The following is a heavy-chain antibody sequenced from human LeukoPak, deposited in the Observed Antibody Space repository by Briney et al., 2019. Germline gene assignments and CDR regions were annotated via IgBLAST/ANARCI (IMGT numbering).Heavy chain of an antibody. CDR2: ISSSGST. Sequence: SETLSLTCTVSGGSISSGDYYWSWIRQPAGKGLEWIGRISSSGSTNYNPSLKSRVTISVDTSKNRFSLKLSSVTAADTAVYFCARGPYSYDSSGAFDIWGQGTMVTVSS. CDR1: GGSISSGDYY. D-gene: IGHD3-22*01. J-gene: IGHJ3*02. CDR3: ARGPYSYDSSGAFDI. V-gene: IGHV4-61*02.